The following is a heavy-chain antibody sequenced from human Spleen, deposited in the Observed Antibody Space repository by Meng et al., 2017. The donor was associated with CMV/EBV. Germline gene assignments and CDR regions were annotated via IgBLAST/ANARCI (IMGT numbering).Heavy chain of an antibody. Sequence: GGSLRLSCVASGFTLGSFAMGWVRQSPRKGLEWVASISGGGGRTYYSDSVKGRFTISRDNAKNTVYLQMNSLRAEDTALYYCAKVGHDFWSGYYDYWGQGTLVTVSS. CDR2: ISGGGGRT. CDR3: AKVGHDFWSGYYDY. D-gene: IGHD3-3*01. CDR1: GFTLGSFA. J-gene: IGHJ4*02. V-gene: IGHV3-23*01.